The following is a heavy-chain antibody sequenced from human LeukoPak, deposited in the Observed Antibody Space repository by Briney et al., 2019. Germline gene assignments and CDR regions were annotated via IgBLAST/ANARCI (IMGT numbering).Heavy chain of an antibody. CDR2: MSYSGRT. Sequence: SETLSLTCTVSGGSISISNYYWGWIRQPPGKGLEWIGSMSYSGRTYYNPSLKTRVTVSLDTSKNQFSLKLSSVTAADTAVYYCARGRYYFDSWGQGILVTVSS. V-gene: IGHV4-39*07. J-gene: IGHJ4*02. CDR3: ARGRYYFDS. CDR1: GGSISISNYY.